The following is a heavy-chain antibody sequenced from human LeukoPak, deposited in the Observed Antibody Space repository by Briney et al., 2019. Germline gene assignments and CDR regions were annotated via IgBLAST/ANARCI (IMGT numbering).Heavy chain of an antibody. J-gene: IGHJ4*02. CDR1: GFTVSNNY. Sequence: HPGGSLRLSCAASGFTVSNNYMSWVRQAPGKGLEWVSVFYSGGSTYYADSVKGRFTVSRDNSKNTLYLQMNSLKTEDTAVYYCTTDRGSYFDYWGQGTLVTVSS. CDR2: FYSGGST. CDR3: TTDRGSYFDY. V-gene: IGHV3-53*01. D-gene: IGHD1-26*01.